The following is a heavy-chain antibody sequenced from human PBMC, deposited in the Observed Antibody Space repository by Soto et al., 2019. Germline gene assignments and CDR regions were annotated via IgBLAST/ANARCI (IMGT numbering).Heavy chain of an antibody. CDR3: ARDSVDSSGYYYVRYYSGMDL. CDR2: IKQDGSEK. V-gene: IGHV3-7*03. Sequence: GGSLSLSCAASGFTFSSYWMSWVRQAPGKGLEWVANIKQDGSEKYYVDSVKGRFTISRDNAKNSLYLQMNSLRAEDTAVYYCARDSVDSSGYYYVRYYSGMDLWGQGTTVXV. CDR1: GFTFSSYW. D-gene: IGHD3-22*01. J-gene: IGHJ6*02.